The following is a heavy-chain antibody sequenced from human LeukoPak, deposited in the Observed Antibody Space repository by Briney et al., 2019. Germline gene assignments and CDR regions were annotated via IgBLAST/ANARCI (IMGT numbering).Heavy chain of an antibody. D-gene: IGHD6-13*01. CDR3: ARSPYSSSSMNFDY. Sequence: GGSLRLSCAASGFTFSDFSMNWVRQAPGKGLEWVSSISSSSSYIYYADSVKGRFTISRDNSKNTLYLQMNSLRAEDTAVYYCARSPYSSSSMNFDYWGQGTLVTVSS. J-gene: IGHJ4*02. CDR2: ISSSSSYI. CDR1: GFTFSDFS. V-gene: IGHV3-21*04.